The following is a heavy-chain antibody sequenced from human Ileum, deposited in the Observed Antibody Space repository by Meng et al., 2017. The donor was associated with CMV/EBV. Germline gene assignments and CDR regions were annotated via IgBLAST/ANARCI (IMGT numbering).Heavy chain of an antibody. CDR3: ARVSFPSFGVVIIDPYYDYGMDV. CDR1: GFTFSSYS. J-gene: IGHJ6*02. V-gene: IGHV3-21*01. D-gene: IGHD3-3*01. Sequence: GESLKISCAASGFTFSSYSMNWVRQAPGKGLEWVSSISSSSSYIYYADSVKGRFTISRDNAKNSLYLQMNSLRAEDTAVYYCARVSFPSFGVVIIDPYYDYGMDVWGQGTMVTVSS. CDR2: ISSSSSYI.